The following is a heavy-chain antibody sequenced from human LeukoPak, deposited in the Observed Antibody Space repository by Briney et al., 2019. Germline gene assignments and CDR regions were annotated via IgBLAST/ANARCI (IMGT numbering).Heavy chain of an antibody. J-gene: IGHJ5*02. D-gene: IGHD6-6*01. V-gene: IGHV1-18*01. CDR1: GYTLTELS. CDR2: ISDYNGNT. CDR3: ARESRYSSSSGGWFDP. Sequence: ASVKVSCKVSGYTLTELSMHWVRQAPGQGLEWMAWISDYNGNTNYAQKFQGRVTMTTDTSTSTAYMELRSLRSDDTAVYYCARESRYSSSSGGWFDPWGQGTLVTVSS.